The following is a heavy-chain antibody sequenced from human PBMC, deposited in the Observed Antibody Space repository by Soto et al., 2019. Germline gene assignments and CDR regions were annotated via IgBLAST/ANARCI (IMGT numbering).Heavy chain of an antibody. CDR3: AKVRLDSITIFGVVYPYLQH. V-gene: IGHV3-23*01. CDR1: GFTFSSYA. Sequence: GGSLRLSCAAYGFTFSSYAMSWVRQAPGKGLEWVSAISGSGGSTYYADSVKGRFTISRDNSKNTLYLQMNSLRAEDTAVYYCAKVRLDSITIFGVVYPYLQHWGQGTLVTVSS. CDR2: ISGSGGST. D-gene: IGHD3-3*01. J-gene: IGHJ1*01.